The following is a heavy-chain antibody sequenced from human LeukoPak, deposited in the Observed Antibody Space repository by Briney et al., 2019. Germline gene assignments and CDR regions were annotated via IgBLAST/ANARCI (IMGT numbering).Heavy chain of an antibody. D-gene: IGHD4-17*01. Sequence: LAGGSLGLSCAASGFTFSSYAMSWVRQAPGKGLEWVSAISGSGGSTYYADSVKGRFTISRDNSKNTLYLQMNSLRAEDTAVYYCAKAMTTVTTSDYWGQGTLVTVSS. J-gene: IGHJ4*02. V-gene: IGHV3-23*01. CDR2: ISGSGGST. CDR1: GFTFSSYA. CDR3: AKAMTTVTTSDY.